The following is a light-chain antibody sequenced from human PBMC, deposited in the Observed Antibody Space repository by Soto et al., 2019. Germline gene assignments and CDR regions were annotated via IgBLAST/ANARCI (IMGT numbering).Light chain of an antibody. CDR1: QSISSY. CDR3: QQSDSTREWT. CDR2: AAS. V-gene: IGKV1-39*01. Sequence: DIQMTQSPSSLSASVGDRVTITCRASQSISSYLNWYQQKPGKAPKLLIYAASSLQSGVPSRFSGSGSGTDCSLTISSLQPEDFATYYEQQSDSTREWTLGQGTKVEVK. J-gene: IGKJ1*01.